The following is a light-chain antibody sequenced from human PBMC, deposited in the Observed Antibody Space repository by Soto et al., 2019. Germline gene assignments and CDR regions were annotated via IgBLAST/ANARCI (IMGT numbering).Light chain of an antibody. CDR3: QQRSNWPIT. V-gene: IGKV3-11*01. CDR2: DAS. CDR1: QSVSSY. Sequence: EIVLTQSPGTLSLSPGERATLSCRASQSVSSYLAWYQQKPGQAPRLLIYDASNRATGIPARFSGSGSGTDFTLTISSLEPEDFAVYYCQQRSNWPITFGQATRLEIK. J-gene: IGKJ5*01.